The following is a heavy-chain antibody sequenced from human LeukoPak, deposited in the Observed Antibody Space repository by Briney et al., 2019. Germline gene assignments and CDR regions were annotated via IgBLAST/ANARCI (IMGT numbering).Heavy chain of an antibody. Sequence: SETLSLTCTVSGGSISSGSYCWSWIRQPAGKGLEWIGHIHTSGSTNYNPSLKSRVTISVDTSKNQLSLKLSSVTAADTAVYYCARDPGILVRGSRRGSDGNYYHMDAWGKGTMVTITS. J-gene: IGHJ6*03. CDR3: ARDPGILVRGSRRGSDGNYYHMDA. CDR2: IHTSGST. V-gene: IGHV4-61*09. D-gene: IGHD3-10*01. CDR1: GGSISSGSYC.